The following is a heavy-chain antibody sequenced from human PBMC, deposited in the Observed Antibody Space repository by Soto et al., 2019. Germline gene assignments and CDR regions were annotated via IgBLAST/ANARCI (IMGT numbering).Heavy chain of an antibody. CDR1: GFSFSSYW. CDR2: INAGGTSI. D-gene: IGHD3-10*01. V-gene: IGHV3-74*01. J-gene: IGHJ4*02. CDR3: ARAGSYRFDY. Sequence: EVQLVESGGTLVQPGGSLRLSCVGSGFSFSSYWVHWVRQPPGKGLEWVSRINAGGTSISYADSVKGRFTISRDNAKNTLYLQMDGLGVDDTAVYCARAGSYRFDYRGLGTLVTVSS.